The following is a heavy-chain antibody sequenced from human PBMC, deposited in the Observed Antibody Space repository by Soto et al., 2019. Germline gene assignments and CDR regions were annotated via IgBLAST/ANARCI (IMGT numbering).Heavy chain of an antibody. CDR2: IYRGGGT. CDR3: ARRDDSETFDI. V-gene: IGHV3-53*01. CDR1: GLSVSSNY. J-gene: IGHJ3*02. D-gene: IGHD5-18*01. Sequence: GGSLRLSCAASGLSVSSNYMTWVRQPPGKGLEWVSIIYRGGGTYYADSVKGRFIISRDDSKNTVYLQIHSLGAGDTALYYCARRDDSETFDIWGQGTMVTVSS.